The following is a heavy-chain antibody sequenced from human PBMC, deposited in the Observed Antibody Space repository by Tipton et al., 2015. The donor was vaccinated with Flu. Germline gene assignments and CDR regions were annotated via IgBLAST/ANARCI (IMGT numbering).Heavy chain of an antibody. CDR1: SGSIRSTNYF. CDR2: MYPSGTT. V-gene: IGHV4-39*01. J-gene: IGHJ4*02. Sequence: TLSLTCAVSSGSIRSTNYFCAWIRQPPGKRLELIGSMYPSGTTYYNPSLKSRVTISVDTSKSQFSLKLRSVTAADTAVYYCARLSYYDVDLKNFYFDYWGQGAPVTVSS. CDR3: ARLSYYDVDLKNFYFDY. D-gene: IGHD3-10*02.